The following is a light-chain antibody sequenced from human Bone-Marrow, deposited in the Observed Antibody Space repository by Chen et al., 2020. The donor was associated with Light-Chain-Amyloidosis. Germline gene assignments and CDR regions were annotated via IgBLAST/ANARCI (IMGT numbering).Light chain of an antibody. CDR3: QSADSSGTYEVI. J-gene: IGLJ2*01. V-gene: IGLV3-25*03. Sequence: SYELTQPPSVSVSPGQTARITCSGDDLPTKYAYWYQQKPGQAAVLVVHRDIERPSGSSERFSGSSSGTTATLTISGVQAEDEADYHCQSADSSGTYEVIFGGGTKLTVL. CDR2: RDI. CDR1: DLPTKY.